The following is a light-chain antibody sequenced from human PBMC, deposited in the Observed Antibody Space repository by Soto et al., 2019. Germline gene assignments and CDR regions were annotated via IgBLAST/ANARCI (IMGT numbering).Light chain of an antibody. CDR1: QSVRSSF. CDR3: QQYNNCPLT. CDR2: GAS. J-gene: IGKJ4*01. Sequence: EFGMSQSRATVSVSTGERDTLSCRASQSVRSSFLAWYQQKPGQAPRLLIYGASTRATGIPARFSGSGSGTEFTLAISSLQSEDFVVYYCQQYNNCPLTFGGGTKVDIK. V-gene: IGKV3-15*01.